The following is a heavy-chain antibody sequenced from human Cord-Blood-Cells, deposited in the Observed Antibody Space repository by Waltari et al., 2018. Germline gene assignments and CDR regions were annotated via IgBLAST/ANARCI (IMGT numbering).Heavy chain of an antibody. J-gene: IGHJ4*01. V-gene: IGHV3-7*05. CDR1: GFTVSSYW. CDR3: ARGAGDFPYYFDY. Sequence: EVQLVESGGGLVQPGGSLRLSCAASGFTVSSYWMSWVRQAPGKGLEWVANIKQDGSEKYYVDSVKGRFTISRDNAKNSLYLQMNSLRAEDTAVYYCARGAGDFPYYFDYWGQGTLVTVSS. D-gene: IGHD7-27*01. CDR2: IKQDGSEK.